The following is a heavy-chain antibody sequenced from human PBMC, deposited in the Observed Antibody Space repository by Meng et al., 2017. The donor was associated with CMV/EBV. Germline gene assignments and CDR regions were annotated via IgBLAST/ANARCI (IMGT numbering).Heavy chain of an antibody. D-gene: IGHD3-3*01. J-gene: IGHJ4*02. V-gene: IGHV1-18*01. CDR1: GYAFTSYG. Sequence: ASGYAFTSYGISWVRQAPGQGLEWMGWMSAYNGNTNYAQKVQGRVTMTTDTSTSTAYMELRSLRSDDTAVYYCARTGFWSGSYYFDYWGQGTLVTVSS. CDR3: ARTGFWSGSYYFDY. CDR2: MSAYNGNT.